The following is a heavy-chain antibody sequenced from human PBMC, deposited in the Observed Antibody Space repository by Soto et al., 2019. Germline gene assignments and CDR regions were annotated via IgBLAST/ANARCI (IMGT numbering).Heavy chain of an antibody. V-gene: IGHV1-8*01. CDR3: ATMATFGSLNWFDP. J-gene: IGHJ5*02. D-gene: IGHD3-10*01. Sequence: VASVKVSCKASGYTFTNNDVRWVRQATGQGLEWMGWMNPGSGDTGYAQKFQGRVTMTRDISIATAYMELSSLRSDDTAIYYCATMATFGSLNWFDPWGQGTLVTVSS. CDR2: MNPGSGDT. CDR1: GYTFTNND.